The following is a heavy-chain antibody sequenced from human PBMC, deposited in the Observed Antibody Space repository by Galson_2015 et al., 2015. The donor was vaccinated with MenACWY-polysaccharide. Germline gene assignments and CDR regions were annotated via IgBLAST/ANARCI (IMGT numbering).Heavy chain of an antibody. D-gene: IGHD3-10*01. V-gene: IGHV3-30*18. CDR3: AKDRPLRGLTKFYYGMDV. CDR2: LSYDGNNK. CDR1: GFTFSSFD. Sequence: SLRLSCAASGFTFSSFDFSDYAMHWVRQAPGKGLEWVAVLSYDGNNKYYADSVKVRLNIARDNSKNTVYLQMHSLRAEDTAVYYCAKDRPLRGLTKFYYGMDVWGQGTTVTVSS. J-gene: IGHJ6*02.